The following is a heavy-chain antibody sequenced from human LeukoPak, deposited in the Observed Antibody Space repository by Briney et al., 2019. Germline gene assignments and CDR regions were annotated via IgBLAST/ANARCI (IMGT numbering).Heavy chain of an antibody. Sequence: GGSLRLSCAASGFTFSSYGMHWVRQAPGKGLEWVAFIRYDGSNKYYADSVKGRFTISRDNSKNTLYLQMNSLRAEDTAVYYCARGGAVAGNNYFDYWGQGTLVTVPS. D-gene: IGHD6-19*01. CDR1: GFTFSSYG. CDR3: ARGGAVAGNNYFDY. CDR2: IRYDGSNK. J-gene: IGHJ4*02. V-gene: IGHV3-30*02.